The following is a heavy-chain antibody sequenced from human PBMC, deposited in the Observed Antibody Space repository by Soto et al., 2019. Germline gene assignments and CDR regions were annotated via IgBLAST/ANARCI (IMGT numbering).Heavy chain of an antibody. CDR1: GFTFDTYA. Sequence: SLRLSCAASGFTFDTYAMHWVRQAPGKGLEWVAVISYDGSNQFYAGSVKGRFTVSRDNSKNTIYLQVNSLRNDDTAVYYCTRGLLTDFFDYWGQGP. V-gene: IGHV3-30-3*01. CDR2: ISYDGSNQ. J-gene: IGHJ4*02. CDR3: TRGLLTDFFDY. D-gene: IGHD2-21*02.